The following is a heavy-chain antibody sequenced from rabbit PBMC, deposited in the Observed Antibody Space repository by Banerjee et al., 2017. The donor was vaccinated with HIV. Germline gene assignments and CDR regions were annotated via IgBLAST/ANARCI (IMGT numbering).Heavy chain of an antibody. V-gene: IGHV1S43*01. D-gene: IGHD4-1*01. CDR3: ARRGSDWGDDL. CDR1: GIDFSSDY. J-gene: IGHJ6*01. Sequence: QQQLEESGGGLVKPGGTLTLTCKASGIDFSSDYMSWVRQAPGKGLEWIGCIYTGTGNTDYASWVNGRFTISSDNAQNTVDLQMNSLTAADTATYFCARRGSDWGDDLWGPGTLVTVS. CDR2: IYTGTGNT.